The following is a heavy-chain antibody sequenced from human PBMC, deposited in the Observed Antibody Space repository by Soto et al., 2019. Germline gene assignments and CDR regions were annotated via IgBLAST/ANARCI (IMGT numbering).Heavy chain of an antibody. D-gene: IGHD3-10*01. J-gene: IGHJ5*02. CDR3: GRVVIRGWGGGDWFDP. CDR1: GDSRSSYY. CDR2: VSYTGRT. V-gene: IGHV4-59*01. Sequence: SETLSLTCSVSGDSRSSYYWSWIRQSPEMGLEWIASVSYTGRTHYNPSLKSRVTISLDTSKGQVSVRLTSVTTADTAIYYCGRVVIRGWGGGDWFDPWGQGVRVNVS.